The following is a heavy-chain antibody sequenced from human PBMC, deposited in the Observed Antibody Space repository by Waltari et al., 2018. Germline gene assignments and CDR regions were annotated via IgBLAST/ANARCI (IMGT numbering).Heavy chain of an antibody. CDR1: GGSFSGYY. V-gene: IGHV4-34*02. Sequence: QVQLQQWDAGLLKPSETLSLTCAVYGGSFSGYYWSWIHQSPGKGLGWFGEINHSGSTGYNPSLKSRVTISIDTSKNQFSLNLTSVTAADTAVFYCAIVVGGWYGGGRYMDVWGKGTTVTVSS. D-gene: IGHD6-19*01. CDR3: AIVVGGWYGGGRYMDV. J-gene: IGHJ6*03. CDR2: INHSGST.